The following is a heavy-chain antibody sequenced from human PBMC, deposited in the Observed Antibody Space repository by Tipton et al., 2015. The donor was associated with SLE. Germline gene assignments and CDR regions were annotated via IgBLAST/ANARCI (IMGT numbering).Heavy chain of an antibody. CDR3: ARREDSSSWSDAFDI. J-gene: IGHJ3*02. CDR1: GGSFSGYY. V-gene: IGHV4-34*01. CDR2: IDQIGNT. D-gene: IGHD6-13*01. Sequence: LRLSCGVSGGSFSGYYWSWIRQSPGKGLEWIGEIDQIGNTNYNPSLKSRVTISVDTSKNQFSLKLSSVTAADTAVYYCARREDSSSWSDAFDIWGQGTMVTVSS.